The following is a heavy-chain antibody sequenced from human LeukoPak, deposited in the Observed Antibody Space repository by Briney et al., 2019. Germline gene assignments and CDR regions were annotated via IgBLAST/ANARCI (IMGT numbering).Heavy chain of an antibody. D-gene: IGHD3-10*01. Sequence: PGGSLRLSCAASGFTFSSYEMKWVRQAPGKGLEWVSYISSSGSTIHYADSVKGRFTISRDSAKNSLYLQMNSLRDEYTAVYYCARGRTYGLGGDYWGQGTLVTVSS. CDR3: ARGRTYGLGGDY. J-gene: IGHJ4*02. V-gene: IGHV3-48*03. CDR1: GFTFSSYE. CDR2: ISSSGSTI.